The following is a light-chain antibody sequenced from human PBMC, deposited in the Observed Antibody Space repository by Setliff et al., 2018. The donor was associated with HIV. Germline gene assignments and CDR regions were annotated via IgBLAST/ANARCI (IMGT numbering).Light chain of an antibody. CDR1: SSDVGSYNL. CDR2: EVS. Sequence: QSVLTQPASVSGSPGQSITISCTGTSSDVGSYNLVSWYQQHPGKAPKLMIYEVSNRPSGVSNRFSGSKSGNTASLTISGLQAEDEADYYCSSYTTSSTLGVLFGGGTKVTVL. CDR3: SSYTTSSTLGVL. J-gene: IGLJ3*02. V-gene: IGLV2-14*02.